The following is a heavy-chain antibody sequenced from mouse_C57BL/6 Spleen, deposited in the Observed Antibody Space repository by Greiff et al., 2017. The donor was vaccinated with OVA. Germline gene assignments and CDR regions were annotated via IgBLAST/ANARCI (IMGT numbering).Heavy chain of an antibody. V-gene: IGHV1-69*01. D-gene: IGHD2-4*01. J-gene: IGHJ4*01. Sequence: QVQLKQPGAELVMPGASVKLSCKASGYTFTSYWMHWVKQRPGQGLEWIGEIDPSDSYTNYNQKFKGKSTLPVEKSSSTAYMQLSSLTSEDSAFYYGARRAPYDYGAMDYWGQGTSVTVSS. CDR3: ARRAPYDYGAMDY. CDR1: GYTFTSYW. CDR2: IDPSDSYT.